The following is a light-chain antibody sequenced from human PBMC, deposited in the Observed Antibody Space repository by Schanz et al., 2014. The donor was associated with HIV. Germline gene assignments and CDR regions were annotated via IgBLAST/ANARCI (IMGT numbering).Light chain of an antibody. CDR2: WAS. V-gene: IGKV4-1*01. CDR3: QQYDNWPTWT. CDR1: QSILYTSNNKNY. Sequence: DIVMTQSPDSLAVSLGERVIINCKASQSILYTSNNKNYLAWYQQKPGQSPKLLIYWASTRESGVPARFSGSGSGTDFTLTISSLQAEDVAVYSCQQYDNWPTWTFGQGTKVEIK. J-gene: IGKJ1*01.